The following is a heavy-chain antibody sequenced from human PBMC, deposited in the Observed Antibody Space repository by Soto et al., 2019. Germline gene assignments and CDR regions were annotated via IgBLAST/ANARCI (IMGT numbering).Heavy chain of an antibody. Sequence: GASVKVSCKASGGTFSSYAISWLRQAPGQGLEWMGGIIPIFGTANYAQKFQGRVTITADESTSTAYMELSSLRSEDTAVYYCARRDGYNLRSYDAFDIWGQGTMVTVSS. J-gene: IGHJ3*02. CDR1: GGTFSSYA. CDR3: ARRDGYNLRSYDAFDI. V-gene: IGHV1-69*13. CDR2: IIPIFGTA. D-gene: IGHD5-12*01.